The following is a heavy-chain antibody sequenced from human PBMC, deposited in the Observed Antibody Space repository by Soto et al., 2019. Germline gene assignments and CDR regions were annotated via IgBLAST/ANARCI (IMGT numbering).Heavy chain of an antibody. D-gene: IGHD2-15*01. CDR3: AKGAGWYAF. CDR2: IHYTGST. Sequence: SETLSLTCVVSGGPINNDYWSWLRQPPGQGLEWIGFIHYTGSTRYNPSLKSRLTILLDRSKNQFSLNLNSVTAADTAVYYCAKGAGWYAFWGQGTLVTVSS. J-gene: IGHJ4*02. V-gene: IGHV4-59*01. CDR1: GGPINNDY.